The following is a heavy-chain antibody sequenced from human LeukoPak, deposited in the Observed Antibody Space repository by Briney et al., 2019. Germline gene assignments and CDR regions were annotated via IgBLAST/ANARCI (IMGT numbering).Heavy chain of an antibody. CDR3: ARMTTVTTFYAFDI. CDR2: IFYSGST. V-gene: IGHV4-59*01. J-gene: IGHJ3*02. CDR1: GGSISSYY. Sequence: SETLSLTCTVSGGSISSYYWSWIRQPPGKGVEWVGYIFYSGSTNYNPSLKSRVTISLDTSENQFSLKLSAVTAADTAVYYCARMTTVTTFYAFDIWGQGTMVTVSS. D-gene: IGHD4-17*01.